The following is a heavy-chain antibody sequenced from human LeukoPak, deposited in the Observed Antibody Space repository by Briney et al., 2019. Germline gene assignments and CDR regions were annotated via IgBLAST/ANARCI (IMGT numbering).Heavy chain of an antibody. D-gene: IGHD4-17*01. J-gene: IGHJ5*02. CDR2: IYHSGST. CDR3: ARYGTVFNWFDP. V-gene: IGHV4-30-2*01. CDR1: GGSISSGGYS. Sequence: SETLSLTCAVSGGSISSGGYSWSWIRQPPGKGLEWIGYIYHSGSTYYNPSLKSRVTISVDRSKNQFSLKLSSETAADTAVYYCARYGTVFNWFDPWGQGTLVTVSS.